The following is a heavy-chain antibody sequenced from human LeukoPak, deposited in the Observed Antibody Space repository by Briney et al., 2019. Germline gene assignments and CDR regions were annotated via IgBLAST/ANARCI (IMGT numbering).Heavy chain of an antibody. CDR1: GGSISSGDYY. D-gene: IGHD1-1*01. CDR2: IYYSGST. V-gene: IGHV4-30-4*01. CDR3: AREPRTIGYYFDY. J-gene: IGHJ4*02. Sequence: SATLSLTCTVSGGSISSGDYYWSWIRQPPGKGLEWIGYIYYSGSTYYNPSLKSRVTISVDTSKNQFSLKLSSVTAADTAVYYCAREPRTIGYYFDYWGQGTLVTVSS.